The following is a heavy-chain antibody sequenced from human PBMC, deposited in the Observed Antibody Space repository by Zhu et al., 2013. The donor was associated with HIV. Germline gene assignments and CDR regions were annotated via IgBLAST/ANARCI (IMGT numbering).Heavy chain of an antibody. CDR2: IIPIFGTA. D-gene: IGHD6-19*01. Sequence: QVQLVQSGAEVKKPGSSVKVSCKASGGTFSSYAISWVRQAPGQGLEWMGGIIPIFGTANYAQKFQGRVTITADESTSTLELSSLRSDDTAIYYCARDVDSDSSGRYSWLDPWGQGTLVIVSS. V-gene: IGHV1-69*01. J-gene: IGHJ5*02. CDR3: ARDVDSDSSGRYSWLDP. CDR1: GGTFSSYA.